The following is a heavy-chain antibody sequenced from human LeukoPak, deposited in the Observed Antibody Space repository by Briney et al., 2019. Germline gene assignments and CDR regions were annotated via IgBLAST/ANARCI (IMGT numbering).Heavy chain of an antibody. D-gene: IGHD3-16*01. CDR1: GFTFSSYW. J-gene: IGHJ4*02. V-gene: IGHV3-7*01. CDR3: AGRRVLDASFDY. Sequence: VGSLRLSCAASGFTFSSYWMSWVRQAPGKGLEWVANIKQDGSEKYYVDSVKGRFTISRDNAKNSLYLQMNRLRAEDTAVYYCAGRRVLDASFDYWGQGTLVTVSS. CDR2: IKQDGSEK.